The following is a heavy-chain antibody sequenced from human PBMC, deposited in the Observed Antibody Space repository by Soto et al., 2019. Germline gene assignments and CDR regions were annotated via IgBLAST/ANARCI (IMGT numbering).Heavy chain of an antibody. D-gene: IGHD6-19*01. V-gene: IGHV1-3*01. CDR1: GYTFTSYA. CDR3: ARDRVPLDSSGWYALDY. Sequence: ASVKVSCKASGYTFTSYAMHWVRQAPRQRLEWMGWINAGNGNTKYSQKFQGRVTITRDTSASTAYMELSSLRSEDTAVYYCARDRVPLDSSGWYALDYWGQGTLVTVSS. J-gene: IGHJ4*02. CDR2: INAGNGNT.